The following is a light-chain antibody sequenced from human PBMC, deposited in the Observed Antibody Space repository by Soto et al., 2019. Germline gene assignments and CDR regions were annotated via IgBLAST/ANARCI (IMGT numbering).Light chain of an antibody. V-gene: IGKV3-20*01. CDR1: QSVNNNY. CDR2: GAS. Sequence: VLTQSPGTLSLSPGERATLSCRASQSVNNNYLAWYQQKPGQSPRLLIYGASIRATAIPDRFSGSGSGTDFTITISRLEPEDSAVSYCQQHSLSINFGGGTQVEI. J-gene: IGKJ4*01. CDR3: QQHSLSIN.